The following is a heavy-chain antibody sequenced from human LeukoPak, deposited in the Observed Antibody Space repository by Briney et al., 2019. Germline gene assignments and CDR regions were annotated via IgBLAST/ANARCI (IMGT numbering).Heavy chain of an antibody. CDR2: IRYDGSNK. CDR3: AKGVPITGFWSGYYTDWFDP. Sequence: PGGSLRLSCAASGFTVSSNYMSWVRQAPGKGLEWVAFIRYDGSNKYYADSVKGRFTISRDNSKNTLYLQMNSLRAEDTAVYYCAKGVPITGFWSGYYTDWFDPWGQGTLVTVSS. V-gene: IGHV3-30*02. J-gene: IGHJ5*02. D-gene: IGHD3-3*01. CDR1: GFTVSSNY.